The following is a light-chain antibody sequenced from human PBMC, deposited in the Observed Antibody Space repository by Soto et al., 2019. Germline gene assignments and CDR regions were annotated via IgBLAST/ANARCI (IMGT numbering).Light chain of an antibody. V-gene: IGKV4-1*01. CDR2: WAS. Sequence: DIVMAQSPDSLAVSLGERATINCKSSQSVLYSSNNKNYLAWYQQKPGQPPKLLIYWASTLESGVPHRFSGSGSGTDFTLTISSLPAEDVAVYYCQQYYSTPPSFGGGTKVEIK. J-gene: IGKJ4*01. CDR1: QSVLYSSNNKNY. CDR3: QQYYSTPPS.